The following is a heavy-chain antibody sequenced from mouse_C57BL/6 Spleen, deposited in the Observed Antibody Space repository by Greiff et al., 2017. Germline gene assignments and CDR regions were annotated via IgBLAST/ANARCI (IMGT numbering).Heavy chain of an antibody. CDR1: GYTFTDYS. CDR2: ITPYNGGT. J-gene: IGHJ2*01. CDR3: ARMPRTVIATSDY. D-gene: IGHD1-1*01. V-gene: IGHV1-19*01. Sequence: EVQLQQSGPVLVKPGASVKMSCKASGYTFTDYSMNWVHQSHGKSLEWIGDITPYNGGTSYNQKFKGRATLSVDKSSNTAYMELNSLTSEDSAVYYCARMPRTVIATSDYWGQGTTLTVSS.